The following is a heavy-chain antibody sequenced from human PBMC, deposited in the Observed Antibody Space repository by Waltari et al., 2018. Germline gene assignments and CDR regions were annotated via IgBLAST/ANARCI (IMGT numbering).Heavy chain of an antibody. D-gene: IGHD5-12*01. CDR2: IYYSGST. J-gene: IGHJ5*02. CDR1: GGSISSYY. V-gene: IGHV4-59*01. CDR3: ARFQMATIQDWFDP. Sequence: QVQLQESGPGLVKPSETLSLTCTAPGGSISSYYLSWFRQPPGKGLVWIGYIYYSGSTNYNPSLKSRVTISVDTSKNQFSLKLSSVTAADTAVYYCARFQMATIQDWFDPWGQGTLVTVSS.